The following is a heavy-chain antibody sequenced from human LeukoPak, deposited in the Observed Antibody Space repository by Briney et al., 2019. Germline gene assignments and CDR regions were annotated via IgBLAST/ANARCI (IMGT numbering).Heavy chain of an antibody. CDR1: GFIFSNYA. Sequence: GGSLRLSCAASGFIFSNYAMHWARQAPGKGLEWVAVISHDGNNKYIADSVKGRFTISRDNSKKTLYLQMNSLTTEDTAVYYCASPASTVFAVVYYYYYMDVWGKGTTVTVSS. J-gene: IGHJ6*03. D-gene: IGHD3-3*01. CDR3: ASPASTVFAVVYYYYYMDV. CDR2: ISHDGNNK. V-gene: IGHV3-30-3*01.